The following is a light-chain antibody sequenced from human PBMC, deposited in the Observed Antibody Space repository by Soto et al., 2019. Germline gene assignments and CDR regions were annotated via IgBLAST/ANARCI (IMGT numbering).Light chain of an antibody. CDR3: SAYTSSSTIDV. J-gene: IGLJ1*01. CDR2: EVS. V-gene: IGLV2-14*01. Sequence: QSVLTQPASVAGSPGQSITISCTGTSSDVGGYNYVSWYQQHPGKAPKLMVYEVSNRPSGVSNRFSGSKSGNTASLTISGLKAEDEADYYCSAYTSSSTIDVFANGTKVTVL. CDR1: SSDVGGYNY.